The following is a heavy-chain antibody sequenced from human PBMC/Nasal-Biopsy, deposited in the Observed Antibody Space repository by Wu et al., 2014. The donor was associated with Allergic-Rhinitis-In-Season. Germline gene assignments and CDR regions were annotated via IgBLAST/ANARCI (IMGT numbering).Heavy chain of an antibody. J-gene: IGHJ4*02. Sequence: LSLTCTVSGGSITNYYWSWIRQPPGKGLEWIGYVIYWWGTDQNPSLKSRLTISVDTSKNQFSLKLSSVTAADTAVYYCARHYGGDDYTYRLDYWGQGTLVTVSS. CDR3: ARHYGGDDYTYRLDY. CDR1: GGSITNYY. V-gene: IGHV4-59*08. D-gene: IGHD5-24*01. CDR2: VIYWWGT.